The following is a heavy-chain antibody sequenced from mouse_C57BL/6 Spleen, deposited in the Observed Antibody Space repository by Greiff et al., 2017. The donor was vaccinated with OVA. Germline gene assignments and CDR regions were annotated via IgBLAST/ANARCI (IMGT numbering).Heavy chain of an antibody. Sequence: QVQLQQSGAELVKPGASVTLSCKASGYTFTDYEMHWVKQTPVHGLEWIGAIDPETGGTAYNQKFKGKATLTADKSSSTAYMELRSLTSEDSAVYCGTRKGVVAIDYWGQGTTLTVSS. D-gene: IGHD1-1*01. J-gene: IGHJ2*01. CDR3: TRKGVVAIDY. V-gene: IGHV1-15*01. CDR1: GYTFTDYE. CDR2: IDPETGGT.